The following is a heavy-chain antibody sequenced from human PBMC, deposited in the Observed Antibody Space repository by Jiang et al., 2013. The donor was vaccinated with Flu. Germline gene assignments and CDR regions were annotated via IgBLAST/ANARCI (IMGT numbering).Heavy chain of an antibody. J-gene: IGHJ4*02. CDR1: GGTFSSYA. Sequence: SGAEVKKPGSSVKVSCKASGGTFSSYAISWVRQAPGQGLEWMGRIIPILGIANYAQKFQGRVTITADKSTSTAYMELSSLRSEDTAVYYCAFLGGMVRGVIIGSFDYWGQGTLVTVSS. CDR3: AFLGGMVRGVIIGSFDY. V-gene: IGHV1-69*04. CDR2: IIPILGIA. D-gene: IGHD3-10*01.